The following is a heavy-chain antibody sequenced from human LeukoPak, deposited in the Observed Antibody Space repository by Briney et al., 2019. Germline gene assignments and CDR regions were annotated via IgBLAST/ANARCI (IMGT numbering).Heavy chain of an antibody. CDR3: VRDLRDRRGYSNYYMDV. D-gene: IGHD3-10*01. Sequence: GGSLRLSCEGPERMVRNSYMSWVRQSPGRGLEWVSVIYSGGSTDYADSVKGRFTTSRDTSKNTLYLQMNDVRAEDTGIYYCVRDLRDRRGYSNYYMDVWGKGTTVSASS. J-gene: IGHJ6*03. V-gene: IGHV3-53*01. CDR1: ERMVRNSY. CDR2: IYSGGST.